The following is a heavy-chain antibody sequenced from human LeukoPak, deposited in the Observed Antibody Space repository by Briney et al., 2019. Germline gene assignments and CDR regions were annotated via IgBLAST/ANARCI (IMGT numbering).Heavy chain of an antibody. J-gene: IGHJ4*02. D-gene: IGHD4-23*01. Sequence: PGGSLRLSCAASGFTFSSYGMHWVRQAPGKGLEWVAFIRYDGSNKYYADSVKGRFTISRDNSKNTLYLQMNSLRAEDTAVYYCARDLAYDYGGSGDYWGQGTLVTVSS. V-gene: IGHV3-30*02. CDR2: IRYDGSNK. CDR1: GFTFSSYG. CDR3: ARDLAYDYGGSGDY.